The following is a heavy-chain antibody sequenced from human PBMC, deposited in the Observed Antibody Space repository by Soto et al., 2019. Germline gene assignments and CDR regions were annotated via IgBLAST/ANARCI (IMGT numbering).Heavy chain of an antibody. CDR2: VCPGGRT. V-gene: IGHV4-34*02. CDR3: ARGDYGQYDAYNSFDP. J-gene: IGHJ5*02. CDR1: GGSFNNYC. Sequence: QVRLQQWGAGLVRPSETLSLTCAVYGGSFNNYCWCWIRQPPGKGLVGIGEVCPGGRTNYSPTMKKKVRIAVEVSKNQFTLILTSVTAADTAVYDCARGDYGQYDAYNSFDPWGQGNLVIVAS. D-gene: IGHD3-10*01.